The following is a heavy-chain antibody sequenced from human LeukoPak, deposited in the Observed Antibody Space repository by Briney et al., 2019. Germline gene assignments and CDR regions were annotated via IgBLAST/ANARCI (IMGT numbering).Heavy chain of an antibody. D-gene: IGHD2-15*01. CDR2: NNGDGSTT. J-gene: IGHJ5*02. V-gene: IGHV3-74*01. CDR1: GFTFSSYS. CDR3: ARDPRNVGLAP. Sequence: GGSLRLPCAASGFTFSSYSMNWVRQAPGKGLMYISRNNGDGSTTNYADVVKGRFTMSRDNVKNTLYLQMNSLRVEDTAVYYCARDPRNVGLAPWGQGTLVTVSS.